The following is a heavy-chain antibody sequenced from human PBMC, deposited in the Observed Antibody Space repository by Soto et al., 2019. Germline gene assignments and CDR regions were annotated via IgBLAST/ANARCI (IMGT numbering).Heavy chain of an antibody. CDR1: GYTFSSYD. V-gene: IGHV1-8*01. Sequence: QVQLVQSGAEVKKPGASVKVSCKASGYTFSSYDINWVRQATGQGIEWMGWMNPSSGHAGYAQKFKGRVTMTRDTAISTPYMELSRLKSEDTAVYFGARGRGGTLVRGWGQGTRVTVSS. D-gene: IGHD3-10*01. CDR3: ARGRGGTLVRG. CDR2: MNPSSGHA. J-gene: IGHJ4*02.